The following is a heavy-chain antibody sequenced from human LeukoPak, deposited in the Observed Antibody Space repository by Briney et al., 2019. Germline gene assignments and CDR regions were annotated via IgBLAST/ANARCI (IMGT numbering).Heavy chain of an antibody. D-gene: IGHD3-3*01. CDR1: GYTFTGYY. V-gene: IGHV1-2*02. Sequence: ASVKVSCKASGYTFTGYYMHWVRQAPGQGLEWMGWINPNSGGTNYAQKFQGRVTMTRDTSISTAYMELSRLRSDDTAVYYCASISVLRFLEWLPNCFDPWGQGTLVTVSS. CDR2: INPNSGGT. J-gene: IGHJ5*02. CDR3: ASISVLRFLEWLPNCFDP.